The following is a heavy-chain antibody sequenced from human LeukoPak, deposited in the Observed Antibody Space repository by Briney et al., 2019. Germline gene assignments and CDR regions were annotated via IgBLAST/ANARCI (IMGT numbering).Heavy chain of an antibody. J-gene: IGHJ4*02. D-gene: IGHD3-10*01. CDR1: GFTFSSYS. V-gene: IGHV3-21*01. CDR3: ARDGNGSEAFDY. CDR2: ISSSSYI. Sequence: GGSLRLSCAASGFTFSSYSMNWVRQAPGKGLEWVSSISSSSYIYYADSVKGRFTISRDNAKNSLYLQMNSLRAEDTAVYYCARDGNGSEAFDYWGQGTLVTVSS.